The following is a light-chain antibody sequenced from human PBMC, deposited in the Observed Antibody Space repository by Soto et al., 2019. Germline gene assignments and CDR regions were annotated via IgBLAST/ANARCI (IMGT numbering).Light chain of an antibody. CDR1: SSDIGAYDY. CDR3: SSYTNINTRACV. CDR2: EVT. Sequence: QSVLTQPPSASGSPGQSVIISCAGSSSDIGAYDYVSWFQQHPGKAPKLLIYEVTDRPSGVSNRFSGSKSGNTASLTISGLQAEDEAEYYCSSYTNINTRACVFGTGTQLTVL. J-gene: IGLJ7*01. V-gene: IGLV2-14*01.